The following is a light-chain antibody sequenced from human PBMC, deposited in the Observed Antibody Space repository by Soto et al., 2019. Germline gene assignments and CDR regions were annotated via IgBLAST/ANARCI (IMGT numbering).Light chain of an antibody. CDR3: CSYAGSSTYV. CDR1: SSDVGSYNL. CDR2: EGS. J-gene: IGLJ1*01. Sequence: QSVLTQPASVSGSPGQSITISCTGTSSDVGSYNLVSWYQQHPGKAPKLMIYEGSKRPSGASNRFSGSKSGNTASVTISGLQAEDEADYYCCSYAGSSTYVFGTGTKVTVL. V-gene: IGLV2-23*01.